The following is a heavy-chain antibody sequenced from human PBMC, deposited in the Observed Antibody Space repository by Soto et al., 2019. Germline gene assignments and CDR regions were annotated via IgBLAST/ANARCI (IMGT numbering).Heavy chain of an antibody. CDR2: ISSSSSYI. D-gene: IGHD3-3*01. J-gene: IGHJ5*02. CDR1: GFTFSSYS. CDR3: ARVIDQIYYDFWSGTVLNWFDP. V-gene: IGHV3-21*01. Sequence: PGGSLRLSCAASGFTFSSYSMNWVRQAPGKGLEWVSSISSSSSYIYYADSVKGRFTISRDNAKNSLYLQMNSLRAEDTAVYYCARVIDQIYYDFWSGTVLNWFDPWGQGTLVTVSS.